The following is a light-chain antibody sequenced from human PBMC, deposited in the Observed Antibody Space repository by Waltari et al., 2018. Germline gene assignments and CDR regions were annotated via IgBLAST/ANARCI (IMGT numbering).Light chain of an antibody. CDR1: QSVSKY. Sequence: CRARQSVSKYLAWYQQKPGQAPRLLIYGASSRATGIPDRFSGSGSGTDFSLTISRLEPEDFAVYYCQQYVSLPATFGQGTKVEIE. CDR3: QQYVSLPAT. V-gene: IGKV3-20*01. J-gene: IGKJ1*01. CDR2: GAS.